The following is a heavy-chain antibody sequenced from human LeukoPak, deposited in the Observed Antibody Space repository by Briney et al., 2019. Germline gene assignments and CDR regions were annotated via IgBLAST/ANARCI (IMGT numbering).Heavy chain of an antibody. D-gene: IGHD6-13*01. CDR3: ARARRQQLVFAVLYY. Sequence: RASVKVSCKASGYTFTGYYMHWVRQAPGQGLEWMGWINPNSGGTNYAQKFQGRVTMTRDTSISTAYMELSRLRSDDTAVYYCARARRQQLVFAVLYYWGQGTLVTVSS. J-gene: IGHJ4*02. V-gene: IGHV1-2*02. CDR1: GYTFTGYY. CDR2: INPNSGGT.